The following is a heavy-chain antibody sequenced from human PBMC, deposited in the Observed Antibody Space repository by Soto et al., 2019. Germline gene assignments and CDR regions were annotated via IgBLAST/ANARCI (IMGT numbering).Heavy chain of an antibody. CDR3: ARELHGGSYGMDV. V-gene: IGHV3-13*01. CDR2: ITTAGDT. CDR1: GFTFSNYD. Sequence: GGSLRLSCAASGFTFSNYDMHCVRQVTGKGLEWVSGITTAGDTYYPGSVKGRFTISREKAKNSLYLQMNSLSAGDTAVYYCARELHGGSYGMDVWGQGTTVTVS. J-gene: IGHJ6*02.